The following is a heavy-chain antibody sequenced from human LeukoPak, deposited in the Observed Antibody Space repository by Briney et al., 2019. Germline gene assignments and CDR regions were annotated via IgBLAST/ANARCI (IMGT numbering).Heavy chain of an antibody. J-gene: IGHJ4*02. CDR1: GFTFSSYA. D-gene: IGHD5-24*01. CDR3: ARMAPTLDY. V-gene: IGHV3-30-3*01. Sequence: PGGSLRLSCAACGFTFSSYAMHWVRQAPGKGLEWVAVISYDGSNKYYADSVKGRFTISRDNSKNTLYLQMNSLRAEDTAVYYCARMAPTLDYWGQGTLVTVSS. CDR2: ISYDGSNK.